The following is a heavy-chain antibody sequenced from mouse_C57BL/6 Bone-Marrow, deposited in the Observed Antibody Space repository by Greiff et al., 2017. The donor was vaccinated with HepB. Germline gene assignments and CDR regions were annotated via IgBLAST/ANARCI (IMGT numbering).Heavy chain of an antibody. D-gene: IGHD3-2*02. V-gene: IGHV1-59*01. CDR3: ALDSSVRFAY. CDR1: GYTFTSYW. CDR2: IDPSDSYT. J-gene: IGHJ3*01. Sequence: QVQLQQPGAELVRPGTSVKLSCKASGYTFTSYWMHWVKQRPGQGLEWIGVIDPSDSYTNYNQKFKGKATLTVDTYSSTAYMQLSSLTSEDSAVYYCALDSSVRFAYWGQGTLVTVSA.